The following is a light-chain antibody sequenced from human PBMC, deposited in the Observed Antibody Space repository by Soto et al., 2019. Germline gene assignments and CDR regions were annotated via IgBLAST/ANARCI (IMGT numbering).Light chain of an antibody. J-gene: IGKJ5*01. CDR3: QQYGTSPIT. Sequence: ENVLMQAPATPSLSPGERATLSCRASQTVSSYLTWYQQRPGQAPRLLIYGASKGATGIPDRFSGSGSGTDFTLTISRLEPEDFALYYCQQYGTSPITFGQGTRLEIK. V-gene: IGKV3-20*01. CDR1: QTVSSY. CDR2: GAS.